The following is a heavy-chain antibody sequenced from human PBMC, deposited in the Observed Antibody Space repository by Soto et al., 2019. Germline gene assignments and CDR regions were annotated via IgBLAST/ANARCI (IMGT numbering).Heavy chain of an antibody. V-gene: IGHV3-33*01. CDR2: IWYDGSNK. Sequence: QVQLVASGGGVVQPGRSLRLSCAASGFTFSSYGMHWVRQATGKGLEWVADIWYDGSNKYYAYSVKGRFTISRDNSKNTLYLPMNILRAEDTAVYYCAREKEPAAYFDYGMDVWGQGTTVTVSS. D-gene: IGHD2-2*01. CDR3: AREKEPAAYFDYGMDV. J-gene: IGHJ6*02. CDR1: GFTFSSYG.